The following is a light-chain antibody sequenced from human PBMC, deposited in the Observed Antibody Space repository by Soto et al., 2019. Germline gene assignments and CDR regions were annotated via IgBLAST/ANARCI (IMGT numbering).Light chain of an antibody. CDR2: DNN. V-gene: IGLV1-40*01. CDR1: SSNIGAGYD. J-gene: IGLJ2*01. CDR3: QSYDSSLRDSV. Sequence: QSVLTQPPSVSGVPGQRVTISCTGSSSNIGAGYDVHWYQQLPGTAPKLLIYDNNNRPSGVPDRFSGSKSGTSVSLAITGLQAEDEADYYCQSYDSSLRDSVFGGGTKLTVL.